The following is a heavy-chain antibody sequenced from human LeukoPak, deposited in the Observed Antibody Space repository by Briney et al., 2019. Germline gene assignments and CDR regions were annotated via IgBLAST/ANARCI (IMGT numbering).Heavy chain of an antibody. CDR3: ARGGFREFDS. V-gene: IGHV4-59*01. D-gene: IGHD3-10*01. Sequence: SETLSLTCTVSGGSISKFYWSWIRQPPGKGLEWIGYIYYSGSTNYNPSLKSRVTISIDTSKNQFSLKLSSVTAADTAVYYCARGGFREFDSWGQGTLVIVSS. CDR2: IYYSGST. J-gene: IGHJ4*02. CDR1: GGSISKFY.